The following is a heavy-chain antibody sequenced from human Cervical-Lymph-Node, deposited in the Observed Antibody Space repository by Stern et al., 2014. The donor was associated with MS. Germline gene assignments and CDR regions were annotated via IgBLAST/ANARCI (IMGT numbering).Heavy chain of an antibody. CDR2: MHHSGAT. CDR3: ATIPPHIEGAAFEI. J-gene: IGHJ3*02. D-gene: IGHD1-26*01. V-gene: IGHV4-31*03. Sequence: VHLVESGPGLVKPSQTLSLTCTVSGVSASSGGYYWPWPAQGPGKGLGWVGYMHHSGATFYNPSLKGRVSISRDTSENQFSLNLRSVIAADTAVYYCATIPPHIEGAAFEIWGQGTMVTVSS. CDR1: GVSASSGGYY.